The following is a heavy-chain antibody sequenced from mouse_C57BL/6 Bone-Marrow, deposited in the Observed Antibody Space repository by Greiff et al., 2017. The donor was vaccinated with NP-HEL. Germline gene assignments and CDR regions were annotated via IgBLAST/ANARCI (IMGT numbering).Heavy chain of an antibody. CDR1: GFTFSSYG. V-gene: IGHV5-6*01. CDR3: ARHDYYDYDGGFAY. Sequence: DVQLVESGGDLVKPGGSLKLSCAASGFTFSSYGMSWVRQTPDKRLEWVATISSGGSYTYYPDSVKGRFTISRDNAKNTLYLQMSSLKSEDTAMYYCARHDYYDYDGGFAYWGQGTLVTVSA. CDR2: ISSGGSYT. J-gene: IGHJ3*01. D-gene: IGHD2-4*01.